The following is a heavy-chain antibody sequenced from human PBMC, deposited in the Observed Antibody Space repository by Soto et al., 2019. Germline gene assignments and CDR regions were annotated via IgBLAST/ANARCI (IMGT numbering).Heavy chain of an antibody. CDR3: AKVLSRVTAYWYGMDV. CDR1: GFTFSNCD. D-gene: IGHD2-21*02. J-gene: IGHJ6*02. Sequence: PGGSLRLSCTASGFTFSNCDMVWVRQAPGKGLESISSISGSGDRTYYKDSVKGRFTISRDNSKNTLYLQMNSLGAEDTAVYYCAKVLSRVTAYWYGMDVWGQGTTVTVSS. V-gene: IGHV3-23*01. CDR2: ISGSGDRT.